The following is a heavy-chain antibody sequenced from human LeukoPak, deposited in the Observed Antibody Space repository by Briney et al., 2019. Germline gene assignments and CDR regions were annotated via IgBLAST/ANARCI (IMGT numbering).Heavy chain of an antibody. CDR3: ARIMKGDFWSGDSYYDYYYMDV. D-gene: IGHD3-3*01. CDR1: GYTFTGYY. CDR2: INPNSGGT. Sequence: GASVKVSCKASGYTFTGYYMHWVRQAPGQGLEWMGWINPNSGGTNYAQKFQGRVTMTRDTSISTAYMELSRLRSDDTAVYYCARIMKGDFWSGDSYYDYYYMDVWGKGTTVTVSS. V-gene: IGHV1-2*02. J-gene: IGHJ6*03.